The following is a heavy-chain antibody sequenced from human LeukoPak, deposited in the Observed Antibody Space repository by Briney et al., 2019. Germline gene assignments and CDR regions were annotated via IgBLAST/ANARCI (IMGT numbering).Heavy chain of an antibody. CDR2: FDPEDGET. J-gene: IGHJ4*02. D-gene: IGHD3-10*01. Sequence: ASVKVSCKVSGYTLTELSMHWVRQAPGKGLEWMGGFDPEDGETIYAQKFQGRVTMTEDTSTDTAYMELSSLRSEDTAVYYCATASKGVRDFDYWGQGTLVIVSS. CDR3: ATASKGVRDFDY. CDR1: GYTLTELS. V-gene: IGHV1-24*01.